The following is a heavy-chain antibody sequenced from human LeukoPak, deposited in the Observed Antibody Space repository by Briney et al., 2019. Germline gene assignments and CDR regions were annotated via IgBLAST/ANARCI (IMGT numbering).Heavy chain of an antibody. V-gene: IGHV4-34*01. D-gene: IGHD1-26*01. CDR1: GGSFSGYY. CDR3: ARGHPYSGSYYYFDY. J-gene: IGHJ4*02. Sequence: PSEPLSLTCAVYGGSFSGYYWSWIRQPPGKGLEWLGEINHSGSTNYNPSLKSRVTISVDTSKSQFSLKLSSVTAADTAVYYCARGHPYSGSYYYFDYWGQGTLVTVSS. CDR2: INHSGST.